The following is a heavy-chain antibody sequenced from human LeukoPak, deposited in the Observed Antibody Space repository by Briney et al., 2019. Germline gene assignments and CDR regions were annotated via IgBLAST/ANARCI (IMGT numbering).Heavy chain of an antibody. Sequence: GGSLRLSCTASGFTFSNFWMGWVRQAPGKGLEWVAVIWYDGSNKYYADSVKGRFTISRDNSKNTLYLQMNSLRAEDTAVYYCARDPDLEAWGQGTLVTVSS. CDR2: IWYDGSNK. CDR3: ARDPDLEA. V-gene: IGHV3-33*08. J-gene: IGHJ5*02. D-gene: IGHD1-14*01. CDR1: GFTFSNFW.